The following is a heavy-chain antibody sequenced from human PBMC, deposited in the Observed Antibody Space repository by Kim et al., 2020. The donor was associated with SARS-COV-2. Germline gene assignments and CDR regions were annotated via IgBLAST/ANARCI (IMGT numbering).Heavy chain of an antibody. J-gene: IGHJ4*02. CDR3: AGFVEWPNYYFNY. V-gene: IGHV3-7*01. Sequence: YANSGKGRFTISRDNAKNSLYLQMNSRRAEDTAVYYWAGFVEWPNYYFNYWGQGTLVTVSS. D-gene: IGHD3-3*01.